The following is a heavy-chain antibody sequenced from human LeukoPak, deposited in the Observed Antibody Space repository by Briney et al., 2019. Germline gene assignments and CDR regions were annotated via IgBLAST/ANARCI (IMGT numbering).Heavy chain of an antibody. CDR3: ARDGGYSYGQFDY. CDR2: IRGSGDGT. D-gene: IGHD5-18*01. Sequence: GGSLRLSCAASGFTFSSYAMSWVRQAPGKGLEWVSGIRGSGDGTYYANSVKGRFTISRDNSKNTLFLQMNSLRAEDTAVYYCARDGGYSYGQFDYWGQGTLVTVSS. CDR1: GFTFSSYA. J-gene: IGHJ4*02. V-gene: IGHV3-23*01.